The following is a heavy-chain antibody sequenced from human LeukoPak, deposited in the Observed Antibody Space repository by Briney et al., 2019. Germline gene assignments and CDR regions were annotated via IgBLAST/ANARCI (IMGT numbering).Heavy chain of an antibody. CDR3: ARASWVSDPDAVR. D-gene: IGHD3-10*01. CDR2: LRGNDET. Sequence: QSGGSLRLSCAASGFTFSSYAMSWVRQAPGKGLEWVSSLRGNDETFYADSVKGRFTLSRDDSRNTVYLQLNNLRVEDTAIYYCARASWVSDPDAVRWGQGTQVTVSS. CDR1: GFTFSSYA. V-gene: IGHV3-23*01. J-gene: IGHJ4*02.